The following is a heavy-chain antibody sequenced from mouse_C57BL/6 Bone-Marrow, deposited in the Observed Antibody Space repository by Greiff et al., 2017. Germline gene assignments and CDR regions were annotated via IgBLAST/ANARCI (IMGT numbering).Heavy chain of an antibody. CDR3: ANIYYDGYYAMDY. J-gene: IGHJ4*01. D-gene: IGHD2-4*01. Sequence: QVQLQQPGAELVKPGASVKLSCKASGYTFTSYWMHWVKQRPGQGLEWIGMIHPNSGSTNYNEKFKSKATLTVDKSSSTAYMQLSSLTSEDSAVYYCANIYYDGYYAMDYWGQGTSVTVSS. CDR2: IHPNSGST. V-gene: IGHV1-64*01. CDR1: GYTFTSYW.